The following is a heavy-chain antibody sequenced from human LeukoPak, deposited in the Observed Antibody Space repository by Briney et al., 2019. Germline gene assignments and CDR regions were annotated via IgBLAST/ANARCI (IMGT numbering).Heavy chain of an antibody. CDR1: GYTFTSYG. J-gene: IGHJ4*02. Sequence: GASVKVSCKASGYTFTSYGISWVRQAPGQGLEWMGWISAYNGNTNYAQKLQGRVTMTTDTSTSTAYMELRSLRSDDTAVYYCARDREKYYYDSYGYYSGDFDYWGQGTLVTVSS. CDR2: ISAYNGNT. D-gene: IGHD3-22*01. V-gene: IGHV1-18*01. CDR3: ARDREKYYYDSYGYYSGDFDY.